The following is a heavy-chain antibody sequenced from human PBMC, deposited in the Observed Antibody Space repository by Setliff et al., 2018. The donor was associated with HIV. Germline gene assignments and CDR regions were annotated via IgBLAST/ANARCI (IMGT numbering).Heavy chain of an antibody. CDR2: INAGNGHT. CDR1: GYTFTSYP. Sequence: ASVKVSCKASGYTFTSYPLHWVRQAPGQRLEWMGWINAGNGHTKYSQKFQGRVTIARDTSASTAYMELRSLRSDDTAVYYCARGFHYNILTGYYYFDYWGQGTLVTVSS. CDR3: ARGFHYNILTGYYYFDY. D-gene: IGHD3-9*01. J-gene: IGHJ4*02. V-gene: IGHV1-3*01.